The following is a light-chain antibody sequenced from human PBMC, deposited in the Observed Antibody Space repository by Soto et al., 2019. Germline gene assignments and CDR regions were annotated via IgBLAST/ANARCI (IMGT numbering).Light chain of an antibody. CDR3: QQYGSSPWT. V-gene: IGKV3-20*01. J-gene: IGKJ1*01. CDR2: GAS. CDR1: QSVSSSY. Sequence: EIVLTQSPGTLSLSPGERATLSCRASQSVSSSYLAWYQQKPGQAPRLLIYGASSRATGIPDRFSGSGSGTDFTLTISRLEPEDFAVYYCQQYGSSPWTFXQGTK.